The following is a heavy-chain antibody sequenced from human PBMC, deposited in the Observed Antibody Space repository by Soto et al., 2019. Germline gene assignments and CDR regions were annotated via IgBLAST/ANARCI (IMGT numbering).Heavy chain of an antibody. Sequence: GGSLRLSCAASGYSISTYWMSWVRQAPGKGLEWVANVKQDGSEECYVDSVKGRFTISRDNAKNTLYLQMNSLRAEDTAVYYCARTADTSVYYFDYWGQGTLVTVSS. CDR2: VKQDGSEE. J-gene: IGHJ4*02. CDR3: ARTADTSVYYFDY. CDR1: GYSISTYW. D-gene: IGHD3-16*01. V-gene: IGHV3-7*01.